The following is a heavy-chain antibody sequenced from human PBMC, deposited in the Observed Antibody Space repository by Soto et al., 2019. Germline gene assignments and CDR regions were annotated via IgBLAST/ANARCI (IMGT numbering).Heavy chain of an antibody. CDR1: GGYVRGYE. Sequence: SETLSLTCAVYGGYVRGYEGSGIRQPPGKGLEWIGEINHSGSTNYNPSLKSRVTISVDTSKNQFSLKLSSVTAADTAVYYCARAGPTAAGTPRVWFDPWGQGTLVTVSS. CDR3: ARAGPTAAGTPRVWFDP. CDR2: INHSGST. J-gene: IGHJ5*02. D-gene: IGHD6-13*01. V-gene: IGHV4-34*01.